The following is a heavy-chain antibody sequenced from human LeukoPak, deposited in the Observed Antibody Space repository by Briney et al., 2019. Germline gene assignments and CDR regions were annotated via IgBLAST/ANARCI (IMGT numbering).Heavy chain of an antibody. CDR1: GGTFSSYA. D-gene: IGHD6-6*01. J-gene: IGHJ4*02. CDR3: ARARFSSPRIPNFDY. V-gene: IGHV1-69*04. CDR2: IIPILGIA. Sequence: SVKVSCKASGGTFSSYAISWVRQAPGQGLEWMGRIIPILGIANYAQKFQGRVTITADKSTSTAYMELRSLRSDDTVVYYCARARFSSPRIPNFDYWGQGTLVTVSS.